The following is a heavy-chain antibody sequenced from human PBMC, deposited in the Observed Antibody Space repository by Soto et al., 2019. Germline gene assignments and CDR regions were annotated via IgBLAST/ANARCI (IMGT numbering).Heavy chain of an antibody. Sequence: SETLSLTCTVSGGSISSYYWSWIRQPPGKGLEWIGYIYYSVSTNYNPSLKSRVTISVDTSKNQFSLKLSSVTAADTAVYYCASARIGYSYGIYGMDVWGQGTTVTVSS. J-gene: IGHJ6*02. D-gene: IGHD5-18*01. CDR2: IYYSVST. CDR3: ASARIGYSYGIYGMDV. CDR1: GGSISSYY. V-gene: IGHV4-59*01.